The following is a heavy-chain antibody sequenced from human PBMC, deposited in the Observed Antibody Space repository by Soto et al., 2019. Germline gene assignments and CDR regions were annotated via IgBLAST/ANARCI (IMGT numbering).Heavy chain of an antibody. V-gene: IGHV1-18*01. D-gene: IGHD1-1*01. CDR2: NSAYNGNT. J-gene: IGHJ6*03. Sequence: ASVKVSCKASGYTFTSYGISWVRQAPGQGLEWMGWNSAYNGNTNYAQKLQGRVTMTTDTSTSTAYMELRSLRSDDTAVYYCARDEGTGDYYYYMDVWGKGTTVTVSS. CDR1: GYTFTSYG. CDR3: ARDEGTGDYYYYMDV.